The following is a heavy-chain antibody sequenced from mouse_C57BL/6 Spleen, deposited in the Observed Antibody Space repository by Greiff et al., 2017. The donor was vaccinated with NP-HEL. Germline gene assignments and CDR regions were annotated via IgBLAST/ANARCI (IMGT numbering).Heavy chain of an antibody. J-gene: IGHJ2*01. CDR1: GYTFTSYW. D-gene: IGHD2-14*01. V-gene: IGHV1-59*01. CDR3: ARSEGTSLGSFDD. Sequence: QVQLQQPGAELVRPGTSVKLSCKASGYTFTSYWMHWVKQRPGQGLEWIGGIDPSGSYTNYNEKFKGKATLTVDTSSSTAYMQRSSLTSEDSAVYYGARSEGTSLGSFDDWGQGTTLTVSS. CDR2: IDPSGSYT.